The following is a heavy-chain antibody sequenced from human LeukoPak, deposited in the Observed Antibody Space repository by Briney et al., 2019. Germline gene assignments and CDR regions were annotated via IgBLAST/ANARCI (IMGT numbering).Heavy chain of an antibody. Sequence: SETLSLTCAVYGGSFSGYYWSWIRQPPGKGLEWIGEINHSGSTNYNPSLKSRVTISVDTFKNQFSLKVSSVTAADTAVYYCARVGGSGYHYVMDVWGQGTTVTVSS. D-gene: IGHD3-16*01. J-gene: IGHJ6*02. V-gene: IGHV4-34*01. CDR1: GGSFSGYY. CDR3: ARVGGSGYHYVMDV. CDR2: INHSGST.